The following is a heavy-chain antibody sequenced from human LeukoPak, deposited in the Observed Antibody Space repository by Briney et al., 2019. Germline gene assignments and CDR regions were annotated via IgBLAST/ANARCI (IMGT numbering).Heavy chain of an antibody. CDR3: ARGGKPGYSSSRVDY. J-gene: IGHJ4*02. CDR2: INPNSGGT. Sequence: ASVKVSCKASGYTFTGYYMHWVRQAPGQGLEWMGWINPNSGGTNYAQKFQGRVTMTRDTSISTAYMELSRLRSDDTAVYYCARGGKPGYSSSRVDYWGQGTLVTVSS. V-gene: IGHV1-2*02. D-gene: IGHD6-13*01. CDR1: GYTFTGYY.